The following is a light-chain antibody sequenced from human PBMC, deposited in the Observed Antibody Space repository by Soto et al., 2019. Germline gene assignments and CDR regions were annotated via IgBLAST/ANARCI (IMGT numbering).Light chain of an antibody. CDR3: QQYNGYATWT. Sequence: DIPMTQFPSTLSASVGDRVTITCRASQRINRWLAWYQQKPGQAPKVLIWDATRLETGVPSRFSGSGSGTEFTLTISTRQPDDFATYYCQQYNGYATWTFGQGTKVEIK. J-gene: IGKJ1*01. V-gene: IGKV1-5*01. CDR2: DAT. CDR1: QRINRW.